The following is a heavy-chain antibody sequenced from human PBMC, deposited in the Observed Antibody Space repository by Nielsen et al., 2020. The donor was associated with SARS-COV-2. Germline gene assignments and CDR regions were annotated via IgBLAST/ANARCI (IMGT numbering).Heavy chain of an antibody. CDR2: ISAYNGNT. V-gene: IGHV1-18*04. Sequence: GESLKISCKGSGYSFTSYGISWVRQAPGQGLEWMGWISAYNGNTNYAQKLQGRVTMTTDTSTSTAYMELRSLRSDDTAVYYCAGALTSRYCSSTSCYRGAPPQHWGQGTLVTVSS. J-gene: IGHJ1*01. CDR3: AGALTSRYCSSTSCYRGAPPQH. CDR1: GYSFTSYG. D-gene: IGHD2-2*01.